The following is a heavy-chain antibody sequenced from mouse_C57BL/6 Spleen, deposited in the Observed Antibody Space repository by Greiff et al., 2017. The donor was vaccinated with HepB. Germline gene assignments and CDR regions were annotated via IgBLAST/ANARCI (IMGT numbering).Heavy chain of an antibody. Sequence: VHLVESGAELARPGASVKLSCKASGYTFTSYGISWVKQRTGQGLEWIGEIYPRSGNTYYNEKFKGKATLTADKSSSTAYMELRSLTSEDSAVYFCARRGGEPGFAYWGQGTLVTVSA. CDR2: IYPRSGNT. CDR1: GYTFTSYG. CDR3: ARRGGEPGFAY. V-gene: IGHV1-81*01. J-gene: IGHJ3*01.